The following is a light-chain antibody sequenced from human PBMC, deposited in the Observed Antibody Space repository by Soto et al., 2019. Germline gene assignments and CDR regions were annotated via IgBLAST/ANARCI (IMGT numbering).Light chain of an antibody. V-gene: IGKV3-15*01. CDR2: GAS. CDR1: QSVSTN. Sequence: EIVMTQSPATQSVSPGEGATISCRASQSVSTNLAWYQQKPGQAPRLLIYGASTRATGIPARFSGSGSGTEFTLTISSLQSEDFAVYYCQQYNSLPHTFGQGTKLEIK. J-gene: IGKJ2*01. CDR3: QQYNSLPHT.